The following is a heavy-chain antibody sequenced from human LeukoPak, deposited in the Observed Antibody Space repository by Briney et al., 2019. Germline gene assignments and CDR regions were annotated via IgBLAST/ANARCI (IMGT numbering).Heavy chain of an antibody. CDR2: ISNRDSYT. CDR1: GFTFSDYY. J-gene: IGHJ4*02. D-gene: IGHD6-19*01. V-gene: IGHV3-11*06. CDR3: AKEGSSGLYFDY. Sequence: PGRSLRLSYEASGFTFSDYYMSWIRQAPGKGLEWVSYISNRDSYTNYADSVKGRFTISRDNAKNSLYLQMNSLRAEDTAVYYCAKEGSSGLYFDYWGQGILVTVSS.